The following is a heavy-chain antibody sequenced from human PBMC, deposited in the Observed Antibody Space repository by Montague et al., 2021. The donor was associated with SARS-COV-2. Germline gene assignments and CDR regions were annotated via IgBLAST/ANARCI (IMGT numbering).Heavy chain of an antibody. CDR1: GGSFSGYY. CDR3: ARGRRILLWFGELLSGGDYYGMDV. D-gene: IGHD3-10*01. Sequence: SETLSLTCAVYGGSFSGYYWSWIRQPPGEGLEWIGEINHSGSTNYNPSLKSRVTISVDTSKNQFSLKLSSVTAADTAVYYCARGRRILLWFGELLSGGDYYGMDVWGQGTTVTVSS. J-gene: IGHJ6*02. V-gene: IGHV4-34*01. CDR2: INHSGST.